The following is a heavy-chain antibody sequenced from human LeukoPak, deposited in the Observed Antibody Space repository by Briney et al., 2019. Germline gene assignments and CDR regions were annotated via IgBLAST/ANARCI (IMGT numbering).Heavy chain of an antibody. Sequence: PSETLSLTCAVYGGSFSGYYWSWIRQPPGKGLEWIGEINHSGSTNYNPSLKSRVTISVDTPKNQFSLKLSSVTAADTAVYYCARGRGVCSSTSCYPPAYYFDYWGQGTLVTVSS. D-gene: IGHD2-2*01. V-gene: IGHV4-34*01. CDR1: GGSFSGYY. CDR2: INHSGST. CDR3: ARGRGVCSSTSCYPPAYYFDY. J-gene: IGHJ4*02.